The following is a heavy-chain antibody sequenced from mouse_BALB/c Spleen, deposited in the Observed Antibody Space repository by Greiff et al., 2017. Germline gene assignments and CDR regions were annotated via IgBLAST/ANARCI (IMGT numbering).Heavy chain of an antibody. CDR3: ARWSPYYYAMDY. CDR2: ILPGSGST. V-gene: IGHV1-9*01. Sequence: VKLMESGAELMKPGASVKISCKATGYTFSSYWIEWVKQRPGHGLEWIGEILPGSGSTNYNEKFKGKATFTADTSSNTAYMQLSSLTSEDSAVYYCARWSPYYYAMDYWGQGTSVTVSS. J-gene: IGHJ4*01. CDR1: GYTFSSYW.